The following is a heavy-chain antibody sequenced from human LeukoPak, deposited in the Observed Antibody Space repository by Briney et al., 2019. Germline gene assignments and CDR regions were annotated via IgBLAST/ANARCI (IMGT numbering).Heavy chain of an antibody. D-gene: IGHD2-2*01. Sequence: ASVKVPCKASGYTFTSYYMHWVRQAPGQGLEWMGIINPSGGSTSYAQKFQGRVTMARDMSTSTVYMELSSLRSEDTAVYYCARAFPPAAPSYYYYMDVWGKGTTVTVSS. CDR3: ARAFPPAAPSYYYYMDV. CDR1: GYTFTSYY. CDR2: INPSGGST. V-gene: IGHV1-46*01. J-gene: IGHJ6*03.